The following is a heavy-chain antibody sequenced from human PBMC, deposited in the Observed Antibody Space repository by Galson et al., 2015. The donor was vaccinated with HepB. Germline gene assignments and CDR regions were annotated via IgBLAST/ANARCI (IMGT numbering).Heavy chain of an antibody. J-gene: IGHJ4*02. D-gene: IGHD4-17*01. Sequence: SVKVSCKASGYTFTSYCISWVRQAPGQGLEWMGWISAYNGNTNYAQKLQGRVTMTTDTSTSTAYMELRSLRSDDTAVYYCAREIYGDYAGRAYYFDYWGQGTLVTVSS. V-gene: IGHV1-18*04. CDR3: AREIYGDYAGRAYYFDY. CDR1: GYTFTSYC. CDR2: ISAYNGNT.